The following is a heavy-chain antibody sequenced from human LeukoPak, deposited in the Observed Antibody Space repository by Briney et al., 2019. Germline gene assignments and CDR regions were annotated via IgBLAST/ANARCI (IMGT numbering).Heavy chain of an antibody. Sequence: GASVKVSCKASGYTFTGYYMHWVRQAPGQGLEWMGWISAYNGNTNYAQKLQGRVTMATDTSTSAAYMELRSLRSDDTAVYYCARDYGGNSEHFDYWGQGTLVTVSS. D-gene: IGHD4-23*01. J-gene: IGHJ4*02. CDR3: ARDYGGNSEHFDY. CDR2: ISAYNGNT. CDR1: GYTFTGYY. V-gene: IGHV1-18*04.